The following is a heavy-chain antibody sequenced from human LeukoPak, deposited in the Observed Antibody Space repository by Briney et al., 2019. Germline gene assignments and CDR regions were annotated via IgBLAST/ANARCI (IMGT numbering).Heavy chain of an antibody. D-gene: IGHD2-21*02. V-gene: IGHV3-30*18. CDR1: GFTFSSYA. J-gene: IGHJ4*02. CDR3: AKVAKGNIVVVTALDY. Sequence: GGSLRLSCAASGFTFSSYAMHWVRQAPGKGLEWVAIISYDGSNKFYADSVKGRFTISRDNSKNTLYLQMSSLGPEDRAMYYCAKVAKGNIVVVTALDYWGPGTLVTVSS. CDR2: ISYDGSNK.